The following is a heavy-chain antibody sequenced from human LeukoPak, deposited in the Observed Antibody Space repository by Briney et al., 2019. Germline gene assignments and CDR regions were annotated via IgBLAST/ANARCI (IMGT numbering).Heavy chain of an antibody. CDR2: SNQNGST. J-gene: IGHJ3*02. Sequence: SQTLSLTCAVSGGSISGVGYCWSWIRQPPGKGLEWIGYSNQNGSTNYNPSIKSRVTISVDRSKNKFSLQLSSVTAADTAVYYCARTCGGDCYARGAFDIWGQGTMVTVSS. CDR3: ARTCGGDCYARGAFDI. D-gene: IGHD2-21*02. CDR1: GGSISGVGYC. V-gene: IGHV4-30-2*01.